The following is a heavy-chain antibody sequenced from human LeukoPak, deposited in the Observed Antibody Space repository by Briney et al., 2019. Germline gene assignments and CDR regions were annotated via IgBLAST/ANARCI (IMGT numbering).Heavy chain of an antibody. V-gene: IGHV4-4*07. D-gene: IGHD3-3*01. CDR1: GGSFINYY. CDR2: IYTSGST. CDR3: ARENDFWSGYYSFDY. J-gene: IGHJ4*02. Sequence: SETESLTCTVSGGSFINYYWSWIRQPAGKGLEWIGRIYTSGSTNYNPSLKSRVTISVDTSGNQFSLKLSSVTAADTAVYYCARENDFWSGYYSFDYWGQGTLVTVSS.